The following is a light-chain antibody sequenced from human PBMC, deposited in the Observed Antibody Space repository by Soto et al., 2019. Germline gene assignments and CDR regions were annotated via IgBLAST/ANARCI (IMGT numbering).Light chain of an antibody. Sequence: QSALTQPRSVSGSPGQSVTISCTGTSSDVGGYNYVSWYLQQPDKAPRLMIFDVSQRASGVPDRFSGSKSGNTASLTISGLQAEDEADDYCCSDAGNLVVIFGGGTKLTDL. CDR1: SSDVGGYNY. CDR2: DVS. V-gene: IGLV2-11*01. J-gene: IGLJ2*01. CDR3: CSDAGNLVVI.